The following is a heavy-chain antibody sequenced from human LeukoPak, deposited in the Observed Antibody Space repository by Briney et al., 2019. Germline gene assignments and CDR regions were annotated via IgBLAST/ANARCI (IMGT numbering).Heavy chain of an antibody. CDR1: GFTFSSYG. CDR2: ISGSGGST. Sequence: PGGSLRLFCAASGFTFSSYGMSWVRQAPGKGLEWVSAISGSGGSTYYADSVKGRFTISRDNSKNTLYLQMNSLRAEDTAVYYCAKESSGGDWFDPWGQGTLVTVSS. D-gene: IGHD6-19*01. CDR3: AKESSGGDWFDP. J-gene: IGHJ5*02. V-gene: IGHV3-23*01.